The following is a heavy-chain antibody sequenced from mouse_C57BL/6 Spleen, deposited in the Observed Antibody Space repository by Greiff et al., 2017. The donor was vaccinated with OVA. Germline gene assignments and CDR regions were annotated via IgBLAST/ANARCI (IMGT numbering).Heavy chain of an antibody. CDR2: INPSSGYT. D-gene: IGHD2-5*01. Sequence: VQLQQSGADLARPGASVKMSCKASGYTFTSYSMPWVKQRPGQGLEWIGYINPSSGYTKYNQKFKDKATLTADKSSSTAYMQLSSLTSEDSAVYYGARGGISNYLYYIDYWGQGTTLTVSS. CDR3: ARGGISNYLYYIDY. J-gene: IGHJ2*01. V-gene: IGHV1-4*01. CDR1: GYTFTSYS.